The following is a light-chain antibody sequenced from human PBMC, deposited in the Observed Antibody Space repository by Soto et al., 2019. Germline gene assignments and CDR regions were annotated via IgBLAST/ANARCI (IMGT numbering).Light chain of an antibody. CDR1: SSDVGGYNY. CDR2: DVS. J-gene: IGLJ1*01. V-gene: IGLV2-11*01. CDR3: CSYAGSYTYV. Sequence: HSLLTQPRSVSGSPGQSVTISCTGTSSDVGGYNYVSWYQQHPGKAPKLMIYDVSKRPSGVPDRFSGSKSGNTASLTISGLQAEDEAHYYCCSYAGSYTYVFGTGTKVTVL.